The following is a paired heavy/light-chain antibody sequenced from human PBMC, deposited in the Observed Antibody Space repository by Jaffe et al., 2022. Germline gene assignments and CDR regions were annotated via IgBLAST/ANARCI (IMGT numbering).Heavy chain of an antibody. V-gene: IGHV3-48*03. CDR2: ITSTGSTI. CDR3: ARERDLGALDY. CDR1: GFTFSDYE. J-gene: IGHJ4*02. Sequence: EVHLVESGGGLVQPGGSLRLSCATSGFTFSDYEMNWVRQAPGKGLEWLSYITSTGSTIYYADSVKGRFTISRDNAKNSLYLQMSSLRVEDTAIYYCARERDLGALDYWGQGTLVTVSS. D-gene: IGHD1-26*01.
Light chain of an antibody. V-gene: IGLV3-21*02. CDR1: NIGSKS. CDR3: QVWDSTSDQRV. CDR2: DDS. Sequence: SYVLTQPPSVSVAPGQTARMTCGGNNIGSKSVNWYQQKPGQAPVLVVYDDSDRPSGIPERFSGSNSGNTATLTISRVEAGDEADYYCQVWDSTSDQRVFGGGTKLTVL. J-gene: IGLJ3*02.